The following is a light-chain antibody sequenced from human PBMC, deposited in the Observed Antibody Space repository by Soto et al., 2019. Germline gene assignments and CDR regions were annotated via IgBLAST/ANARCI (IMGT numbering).Light chain of an antibody. J-gene: IGKJ2*01. Sequence: AIQLTQSPSSLSASVGDRVTLTCRASQDISRALVWYQQKPGEAPKVLIYDASKLESGVPSRFSGGGSGTDFTLTIRNLQPEDLATYHCQQFNNYPRTFGQGTKLEIK. CDR1: QDISRA. V-gene: IGKV1D-13*01. CDR2: DAS. CDR3: QQFNNYPRT.